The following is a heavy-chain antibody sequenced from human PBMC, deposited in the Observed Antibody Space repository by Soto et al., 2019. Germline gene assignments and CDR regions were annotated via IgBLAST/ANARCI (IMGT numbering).Heavy chain of an antibody. Sequence: GGSLRLSCTVSGFTVSTNYMNWVRQAPGKGLEWVSAIGGDGESTHYADSVKGRFTISRDNSKNTLYLQLNSLRVEDTAVYYCAKVGGFDPWGQGTLVTVSS. V-gene: IGHV3-23*01. J-gene: IGHJ5*02. CDR1: GFTVSTNY. CDR3: AKVGGFDP. CDR2: IGGDGEST. D-gene: IGHD4-17*01.